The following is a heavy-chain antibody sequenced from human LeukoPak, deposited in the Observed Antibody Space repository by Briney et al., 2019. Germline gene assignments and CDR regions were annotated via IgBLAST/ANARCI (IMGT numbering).Heavy chain of an antibody. D-gene: IGHD6-13*01. CDR1: GGSISSSSYY. CDR2: INHSGST. Sequence: PSETLSLTCTVSGGSISSSSYYWGWIRQPPGKGLEWIGEINHSGSTNYNPSLKSRVTISVDTSKNQFSLKLSSVTAADTAVYYCARSSIAAAGRNFQHWGQGTLVTVSS. J-gene: IGHJ1*01. V-gene: IGHV4-39*07. CDR3: ARSSIAAAGRNFQH.